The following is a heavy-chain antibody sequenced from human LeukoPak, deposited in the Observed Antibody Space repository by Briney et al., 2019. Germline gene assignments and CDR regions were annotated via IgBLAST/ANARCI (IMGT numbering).Heavy chain of an antibody. CDR1: GDSIGSYF. V-gene: IGHV4-59*01. Sequence: SETLSLTCTVSGDSIGSYFWSWIWQSPGKGLEWIGHIYHSGSTNYNPSLKSRVTISIDTSKNQFSLKLTSVTSADTAVNYCARDGPAYTSRWYDYYYGLDVWGQGTTVTVSS. CDR2: IYHSGST. J-gene: IGHJ6*02. D-gene: IGHD2-2*01. CDR3: ARDGPAYTSRWYDYYYGLDV.